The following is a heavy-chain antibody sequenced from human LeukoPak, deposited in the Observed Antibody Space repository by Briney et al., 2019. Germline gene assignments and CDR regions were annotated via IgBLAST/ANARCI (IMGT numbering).Heavy chain of an antibody. CDR1: GFTFDDYA. CDR3: AKDTNSVVTGVDY. CDR2: ISWNSGSI. D-gene: IGHD2-21*02. J-gene: IGHJ4*02. V-gene: IGHV3-9*01. Sequence: QTGGSLRLSCAASGFTFDDYAMHWVRQAPGKGLEWVSGISWNSGSIGYADSVKGRFTISRDNAKNSLYLQMNSLRAEDTALYYCAKDTNSVVTGVDYWGQGTLVTVSS.